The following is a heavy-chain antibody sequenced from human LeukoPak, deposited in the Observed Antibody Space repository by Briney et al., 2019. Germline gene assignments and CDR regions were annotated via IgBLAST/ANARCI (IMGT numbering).Heavy chain of an antibody. Sequence: GGSLRLSCAASGFTFSSYSMNWVRQAPGKGLEWVSSISSSSSYIDYADSAKGRFTISRDNAKNSLYLQMNSLRAGDTAVYYCASMTTVTTGVDYWGQGTLVTVSS. CDR1: GFTFSSYS. CDR2: ISSSSSYI. J-gene: IGHJ4*02. V-gene: IGHV3-21*01. CDR3: ASMTTVTTGVDY. D-gene: IGHD4-11*01.